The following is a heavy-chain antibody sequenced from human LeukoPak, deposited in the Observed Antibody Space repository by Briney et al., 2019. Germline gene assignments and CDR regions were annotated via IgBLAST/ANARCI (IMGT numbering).Heavy chain of an antibody. D-gene: IGHD1-14*01. J-gene: IGHJ5*02. CDR2: IYPGDSDT. V-gene: IGHV5-51*01. CDR1: GYSFTSYW. Sequence: GASLKISCKGSGYSFTSYWIGWVRQMPGKGLEWMGIIYPGDSDTRYSPSFQGQITISADKSISTAYLQWSSLEASDTAMYYCARLTRARRQNWFDPWGQGTLVTVSS. CDR3: ARLTRARRQNWFDP.